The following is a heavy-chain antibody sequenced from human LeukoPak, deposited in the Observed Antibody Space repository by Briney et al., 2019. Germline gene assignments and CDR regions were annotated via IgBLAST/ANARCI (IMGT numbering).Heavy chain of an antibody. CDR2: MNPNSGNT. CDR3: ARDYYYGSGSYFSPRTPFDP. J-gene: IGHJ5*02. CDR1: GYTFTNYD. Sequence: ASVKVSCKASGYTFTNYDINWVRQATGQGLEWMGWMNPNSGNTGYAQNFQGRVTITRNTSISTAYMELSRLRSDDTAVYYCARDYYYGSGSYFSPRTPFDPWGQGTLVTVSS. V-gene: IGHV1-8*01. D-gene: IGHD3-10*01.